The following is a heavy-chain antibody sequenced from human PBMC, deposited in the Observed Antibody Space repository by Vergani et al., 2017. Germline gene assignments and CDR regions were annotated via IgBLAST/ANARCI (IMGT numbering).Heavy chain of an antibody. CDR1: GVSISSYY. D-gene: IGHD6-19*01. V-gene: IGHV4-59*08. CDR3: ARLQWLVTPEWFDP. Sequence: QVQLQESGPGLVKPSETLSLTCTVSGVSISSYYWSWIRQPPGKGLEWIATVFHSGSAYYNPSLRRRVTISVETSKNQFSLRLTTLTAADTAVYYCARLQWLVTPEWFDPWGQGTLVSVSS. J-gene: IGHJ5*02. CDR2: VFHSGSA.